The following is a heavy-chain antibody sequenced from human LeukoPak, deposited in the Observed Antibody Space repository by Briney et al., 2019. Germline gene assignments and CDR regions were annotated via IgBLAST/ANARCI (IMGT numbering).Heavy chain of an antibody. CDR1: TSTGLVW. Sequence: GGSLRLSCAASTSTGLVWMDWVRKSPGKGLVWVSRISSDGTGANYADSVKGRFTISRDNAKNTLYLQMNRLRAEDAAVYYCAKAPVTTCSGAYCYPFDYWGQGTLVTVSS. CDR3: AKAPVTTCSGAYCYPFDY. D-gene: IGHD2-21*01. CDR2: ISSDGTGA. J-gene: IGHJ4*02. V-gene: IGHV3-74*01.